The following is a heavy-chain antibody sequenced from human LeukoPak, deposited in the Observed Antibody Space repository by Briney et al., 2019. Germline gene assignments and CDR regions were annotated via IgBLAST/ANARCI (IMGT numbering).Heavy chain of an antibody. Sequence: AGGSLRLSCAASGFTFSSYGMHWVRQAPGKGLEWVAVIWYDGSNKYYADSVKGRFTISRDNSKNTLYLQMNSLRAEDTAVYYCSRDQRQRGTSFDYWGQGPLVTVSS. CDR2: IWYDGSNK. J-gene: IGHJ4*02. CDR1: GFTFSSYG. D-gene: IGHD1-26*01. V-gene: IGHV3-33*01. CDR3: SRDQRQRGTSFDY.